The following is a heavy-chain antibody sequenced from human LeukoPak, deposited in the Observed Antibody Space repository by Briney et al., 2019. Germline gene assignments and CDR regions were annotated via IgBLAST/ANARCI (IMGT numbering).Heavy chain of an antibody. Sequence: GGSLRLSCAASGFTFSTYWMAWVRQAPGKGLEWIANIKPDGSEKYYVDSVQGRFTISRDNAKNSLYLQLNSLRAEDTAMYYCARDDYGDYFFDFWGQGTLVTVSS. J-gene: IGHJ4*02. D-gene: IGHD4-17*01. CDR1: GFTFSTYW. CDR2: IKPDGSEK. V-gene: IGHV3-7*01. CDR3: ARDDYGDYFFDF.